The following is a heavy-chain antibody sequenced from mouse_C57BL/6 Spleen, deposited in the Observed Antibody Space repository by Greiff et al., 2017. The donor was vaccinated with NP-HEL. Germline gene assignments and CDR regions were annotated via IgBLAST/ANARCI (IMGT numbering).Heavy chain of an antibody. D-gene: IGHD4-1*01. CDR3: ARSLSNWDWFAY. V-gene: IGHV1-54*01. Sequence: LQESGAELVRPGTSVKVSCKASGYAFTNYLIEWVKQRPGQGLEWIGVINPGSGGTNYNEKFKGKATLTADKSSSTAYMQLSSLTSEDSAVYFCARSLSNWDWFAYWGQGTLVTVSA. CDR2: INPGSGGT. J-gene: IGHJ3*01. CDR1: GYAFTNYL.